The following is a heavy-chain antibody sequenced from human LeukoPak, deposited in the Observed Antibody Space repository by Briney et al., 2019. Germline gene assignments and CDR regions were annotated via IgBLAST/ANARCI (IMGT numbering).Heavy chain of an antibody. CDR2: ISWNSGSI. V-gene: IGHV3-9*01. Sequence: GRSLRLSCAASGFTFDDYAMHWVRQAPGKGLEWVSGISWNSGSIGYADSVKGRFTISRDNAKNSLYLQMNSLRAEDTAVYYCARGDDYGDYPGAFDIWGQGTMVTVSS. D-gene: IGHD4-17*01. CDR1: GFTFDDYA. J-gene: IGHJ3*02. CDR3: ARGDDYGDYPGAFDI.